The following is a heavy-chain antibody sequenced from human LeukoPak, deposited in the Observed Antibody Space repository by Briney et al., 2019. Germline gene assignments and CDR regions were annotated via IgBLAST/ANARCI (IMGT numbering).Heavy chain of an antibody. CDR3: ARGVWIGGYWFDF. CDR2: TYYRSKWYN. J-gene: IGHJ4*02. CDR1: GDSVSSNTAA. D-gene: IGHD3-10*01. V-gene: IGHV6-1*01. Sequence: SQTLSLTCGISGDSVSSNTAAWNWIRQSPSRGLEWLGRTYYRSKWYNDYAVSVKSRIVINPDTSKNQFSLQLNSVTPEDMALYYCARGVWIGGYWFDFWGPGTLVTVSS.